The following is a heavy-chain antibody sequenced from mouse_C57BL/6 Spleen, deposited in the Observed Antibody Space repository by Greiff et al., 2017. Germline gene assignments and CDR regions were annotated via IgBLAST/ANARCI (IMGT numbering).Heavy chain of an antibody. D-gene: IGHD1-1*01. CDR2: IDPSDSYT. J-gene: IGHJ2*01. Sequence: QVQLQQSGAELVRPGTSVKLSCKASGYTFTSYWMHWVKQRPGQGLEWIGVIDPSDSYTNYNQKFKGKATLTVDTSSSTAYMQLSSLTSEDSAVYYCARSDYGSSFFAYWGQGTTLTVSS. V-gene: IGHV1-59*01. CDR1: GYTFTSYW. CDR3: ARSDYGSSFFAY.